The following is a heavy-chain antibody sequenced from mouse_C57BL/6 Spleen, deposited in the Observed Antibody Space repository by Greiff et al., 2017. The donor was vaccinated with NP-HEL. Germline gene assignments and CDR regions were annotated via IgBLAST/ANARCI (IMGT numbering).Heavy chain of an antibody. D-gene: IGHD4-1*01. CDR3: ARDPNWDGGYFDY. CDR2: ISDGGSYT. V-gene: IGHV5-4*01. Sequence: EVQLVESGGGLVKPGGSLKLSCAASGFTFSSYAMSWVRQTPEKRLEWVATISDGGSYTYYPDNVKGRFTISRDNAKNNLYLQMSHLKSEDTAMYYCARDPNWDGGYFDYWGQGTTLTVSS. J-gene: IGHJ2*01. CDR1: GFTFSSYA.